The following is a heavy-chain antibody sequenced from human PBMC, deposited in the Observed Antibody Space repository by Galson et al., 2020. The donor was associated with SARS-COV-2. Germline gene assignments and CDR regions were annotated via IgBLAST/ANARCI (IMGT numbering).Heavy chain of an antibody. Sequence: GGSLRLSCPASGFTLSTYALHWVRQAPGKGLEWVAVISYDGSNKYYADSVKGRFTISRDASKNTGYLQRSSMRAEDTAVYYCANSAQKYYDCDCVDGWGQGTTVIVAS. CDR2: ISYDGSNK. CDR1: GFTLSTYA. CDR3: ANSAQKYYDCDCVDG. J-gene: IGHJ6*01. D-gene: IGHD3-9*01. V-gene: IGHV3-30*18.